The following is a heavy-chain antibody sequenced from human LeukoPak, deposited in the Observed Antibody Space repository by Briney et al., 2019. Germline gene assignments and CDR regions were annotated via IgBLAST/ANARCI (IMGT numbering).Heavy chain of an antibody. D-gene: IGHD2-15*01. V-gene: IGHV3-7*03. CDR2: INQNEVVK. Sequence: GGSLRLSCVASGFMFGDYWMRWVRQAPGKGLEWVASINQNEVVKYCVDSVKGRFTISRDNAKTSLFLQMNSLRIDDTAMYYCTRTVNAASDFWGQGTLVTVSS. CDR1: GFMFGDYW. CDR3: TRTVNAASDF. J-gene: IGHJ4*02.